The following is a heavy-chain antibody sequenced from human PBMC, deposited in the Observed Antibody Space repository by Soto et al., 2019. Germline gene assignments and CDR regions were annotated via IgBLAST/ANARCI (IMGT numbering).Heavy chain of an antibody. CDR3: ARGGYCSSTSCYFGALGFDP. Sequence: GGSLRLSCAASGFTFSSYSMNWVRQAPGKGLEWVSYISSSSSTIYYADSVKGRFTISRDNAKNSLYLQMNSLRAEDTAVYYCARGGYCSSTSCYFGALGFDPWGQGTLVTVSS. CDR1: GFTFSSYS. J-gene: IGHJ5*02. D-gene: IGHD2-2*01. CDR2: ISSSSSTI. V-gene: IGHV3-48*01.